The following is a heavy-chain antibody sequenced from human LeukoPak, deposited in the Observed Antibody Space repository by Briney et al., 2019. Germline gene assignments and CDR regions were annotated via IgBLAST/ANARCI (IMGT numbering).Heavy chain of an antibody. D-gene: IGHD5-12*01. CDR3: AKDGREWPRSLDY. J-gene: IGHJ4*02. V-gene: IGHV3-48*04. CDR1: GLTFSTYS. CDR2: ISSGGGTI. Sequence: GGSLRLSCAVSGLTFSTYSMNWVRQAPGKGLEWVSYISSGGGTIYYADSVKGRFTISRDNAKNSLYLQMNSLRAEHTAVYYCAKDGREWPRSLDYWGQGTLVTVSS.